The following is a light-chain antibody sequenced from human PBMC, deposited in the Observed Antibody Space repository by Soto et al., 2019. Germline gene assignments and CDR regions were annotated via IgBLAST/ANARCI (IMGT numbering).Light chain of an antibody. CDR2: DVS. Sequence: IQMTQSPSTLSASVGERVTITCRASQSVSNWLAWYQQKPGTAPNLLIYDVSSLESGVSSRFSGSGSGTEFNLTNSSLQCNDFATYYCQHYDSDSWTVGQGTKVDSK. CDR1: QSVSNW. CDR3: QHYDSDSWT. J-gene: IGKJ1*01. V-gene: IGKV1-5*01.